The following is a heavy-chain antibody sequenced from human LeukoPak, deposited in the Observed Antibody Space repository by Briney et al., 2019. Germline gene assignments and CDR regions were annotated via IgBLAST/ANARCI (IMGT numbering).Heavy chain of an antibody. CDR3: ARDPYGSGFFDY. CDR2: IYTSGST. V-gene: IGHV4-61*02. Sequence: SETLSLTCTVSGGSISSGSYYWSWIRQPAGKGLEWIGRIYTSGSTNYNPSLKSRVTISVDTSKSQFSLKLSSVTAADTAVYYCARDPYGSGFFDYWGQGTLVTVSS. J-gene: IGHJ4*02. CDR1: GGSISSGSYY. D-gene: IGHD3-10*01.